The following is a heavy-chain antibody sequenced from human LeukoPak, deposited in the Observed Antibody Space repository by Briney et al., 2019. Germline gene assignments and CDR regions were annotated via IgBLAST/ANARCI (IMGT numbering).Heavy chain of an antibody. CDR1: GGSISSYY. V-gene: IGHV4-59*12. D-gene: IGHD2-8*01. Sequence: SETLSLTCTVSGGSISSYYWSWIRQPPGKGLEWIGYIYYSGSTNYNPSLKSRVTISVDTSKNQFSLKLSSVTAADTAVYYCARGPAIVLMVYATLRPFDYWGQGTLVTVSS. J-gene: IGHJ4*02. CDR3: ARGPAIVLMVYATLRPFDY. CDR2: IYYSGST.